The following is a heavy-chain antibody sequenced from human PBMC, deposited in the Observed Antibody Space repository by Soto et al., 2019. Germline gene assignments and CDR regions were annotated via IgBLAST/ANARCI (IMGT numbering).Heavy chain of an antibody. CDR1: GGSISTYY. V-gene: IGHV4-59*01. Sequence: SETLSLTCTVSGGSISTYYWSWIRQPPGKGLEWIGYIHYSGSTNYNPSLKSRVTISVDTSKNQFSLKLNSVTAADTAMYYCARGKGIGPWGQGTLVTVSS. CDR3: ARGKGIGP. J-gene: IGHJ5*02. CDR2: IHYSGST. D-gene: IGHD3-3*01.